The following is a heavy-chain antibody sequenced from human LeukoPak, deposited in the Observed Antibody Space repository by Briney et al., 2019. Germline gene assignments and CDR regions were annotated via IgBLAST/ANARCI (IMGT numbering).Heavy chain of an antibody. Sequence: GGSLRLSCAASGFTVSSNYMSWVRQAPGKGLEWVSVIYSGGSTYYADSVRGRFTISRDNSKNTLFLQMNSLRAGDTAVYYCAREGSNGGYDYWGQGTLVTVAS. J-gene: IGHJ4*02. D-gene: IGHD2-8*01. CDR3: AREGSNGGYDY. CDR2: IYSGGST. V-gene: IGHV3-53*01. CDR1: GFTVSSNY.